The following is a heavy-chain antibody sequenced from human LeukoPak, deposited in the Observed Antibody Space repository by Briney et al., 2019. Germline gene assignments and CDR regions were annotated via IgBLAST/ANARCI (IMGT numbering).Heavy chain of an antibody. CDR1: GYSISSGYY. J-gene: IGHJ5*02. CDR3: ARLQPRYCSSTSCYKDWFDP. CDR2: INHSGST. D-gene: IGHD2-2*02. Sequence: SETLSLTCTVSGYSISSGYYWGWIRQPPGKGLEWIGEINHSGSTNYNPSLKSRVTISVDTSKNQFSLKLSSVTAADTAVYYCARLQPRYCSSTSCYKDWFDPWGQGTLVTVSS. V-gene: IGHV4-38-2*02.